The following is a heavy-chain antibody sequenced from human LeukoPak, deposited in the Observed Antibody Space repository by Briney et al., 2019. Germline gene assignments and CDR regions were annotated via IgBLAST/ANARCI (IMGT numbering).Heavy chain of an antibody. D-gene: IGHD3-9*01. V-gene: IGHV4-39*01. CDR1: GGSISSSSYY. CDR3: AKYYDILTGYFPAGIDY. CDR2: IYYSGST. J-gene: IGHJ4*02. Sequence: SETLSLTCTVSGGSISSSSYYWGWIRQPPGKGLEWIGSIYYSGSTYYNPSLKSRVTISVDTSKNQFSLKLSSVTAADTAVYYCAKYYDILTGYFPAGIDYWGQGTLVTVSS.